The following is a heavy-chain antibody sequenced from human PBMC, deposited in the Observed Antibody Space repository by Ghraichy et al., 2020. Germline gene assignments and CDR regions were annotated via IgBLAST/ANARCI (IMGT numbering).Heavy chain of an antibody. CDR3: ARSSGRGWRGGRIYWYFDL. CDR1: GFSLSNARMG. J-gene: IGHJ2*01. CDR2: IFSNDEK. V-gene: IGHV2-26*01. Sequence: SGPTLVKPTETLTLTCTVSGFSLSNARMGVSWIRQPPGKALEWLAHIFSNDEKSYSTSLKSRLTISKDTSKSQVVLTMTNMDPVDTATYYCARSSGRGWRGGRIYWYFDLWGRGTLVTVSS. D-gene: IGHD3-10*01.